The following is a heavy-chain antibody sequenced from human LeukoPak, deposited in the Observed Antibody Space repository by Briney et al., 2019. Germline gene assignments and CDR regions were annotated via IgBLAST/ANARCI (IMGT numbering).Heavy chain of an antibody. CDR1: GYTFTGYY. V-gene: IGHV1-2*02. CDR3: ARDLAEAAAGYYYYGMDV. CDR2: INPNSGGT. D-gene: IGHD6-13*01. J-gene: IGHJ6*02. Sequence: ASVKVSCKASGYTFTGYYMYWVRQAPGQGLEWMGWINPNSGGTNYAQKFQGRVTMTRDTSISTAYMELSRLRSDDTAVYYCARDLAEAAAGYYYYGMDVWGQGTTVTVSS.